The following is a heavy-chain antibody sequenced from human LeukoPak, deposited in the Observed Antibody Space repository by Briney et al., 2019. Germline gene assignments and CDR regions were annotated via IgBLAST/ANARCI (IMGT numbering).Heavy chain of an antibody. V-gene: IGHV3-74*01. CDR3: ARDRGTYYDFWSGYPDY. CDR2: INSDGSST. D-gene: IGHD3-3*01. CDR1: GFTFSSYW. Sequence: GGSLRLSCAASGFTFSSYWMHWVRQAPGKGLVWVSRINSDGSSTSYADSVKGRFTISRDNAKNTLYLQMNSLRAEDTALYYCARDRGTYYDFWSGYPDYWGQGTLVTVSS. J-gene: IGHJ4*02.